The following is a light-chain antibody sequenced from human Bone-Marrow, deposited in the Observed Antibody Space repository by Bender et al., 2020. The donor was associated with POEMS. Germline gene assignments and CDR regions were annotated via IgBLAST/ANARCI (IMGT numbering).Light chain of an antibody. CDR3: SSYTTSGTVV. V-gene: IGLV2-14*03. Sequence: QSALPQPPSASGSPGQSVTISCTGITTDFYNYNFVSWYQQHPGKAPKLMIFDVTNRPSGVSNRFSGSKSGNKASLTISGLQAEDEGDYYCSSYTTSGTVVFGGGTKLTVL. J-gene: IGLJ3*02. CDR2: DVT. CDR1: TTDFYNYNF.